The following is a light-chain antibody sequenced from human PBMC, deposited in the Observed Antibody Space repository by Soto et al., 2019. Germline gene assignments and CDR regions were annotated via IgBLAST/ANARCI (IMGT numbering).Light chain of an antibody. CDR1: QDISNY. CDR2: DAS. V-gene: IGKV1-33*01. CDR3: QQYYSYPPT. Sequence: DIQMTQSPSSLSASVGDRVTITCQASQDISNYLNWYQQKPGKAPKLLIYDASNLETGVPSRFSGSGSGTDFTFTISSLQPEDIATYYCQQYYSYPPTFGGGTKVEIK. J-gene: IGKJ4*01.